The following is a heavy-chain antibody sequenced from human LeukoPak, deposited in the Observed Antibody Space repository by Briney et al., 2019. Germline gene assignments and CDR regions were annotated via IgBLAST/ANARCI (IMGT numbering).Heavy chain of an antibody. CDR3: ARDPKLYDSSGYYPDAFDI. V-gene: IGHV3-7*01. CDR2: IKEDGSEK. D-gene: IGHD3-22*01. CDR1: GFTFSDHY. Sequence: GGSLRLSCAASGFTFSDHYMNWVRQAPGKGLEWVANIKEDGSEKYYVDFVKGRFTISRDNANNSLYLQMNSLRAEDTAVYYCARDPKLYDSSGYYPDAFDIWGQGTMVTVSS. J-gene: IGHJ3*02.